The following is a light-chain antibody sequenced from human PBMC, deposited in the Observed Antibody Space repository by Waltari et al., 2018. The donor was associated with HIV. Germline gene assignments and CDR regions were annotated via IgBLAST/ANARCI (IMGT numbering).Light chain of an antibody. J-gene: IGLJ2*01. CDR3: QSYDSSLSAYI. Sequence: QSVLTQPPSVSGAPGQRVTISCTGNSSNLGVYYVQWYQRFPGTAPKLLIYENTKRLAWVSDRFSGSQSGSSVSLTITGLQSEDEADYYCQSYDSSLSAYIFGGGTRLTVL. V-gene: IGLV1-40*01. CDR2: ENT. CDR1: SSNLGVYY.